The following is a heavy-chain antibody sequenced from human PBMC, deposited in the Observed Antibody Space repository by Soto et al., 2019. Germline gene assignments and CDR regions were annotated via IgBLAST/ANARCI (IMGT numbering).Heavy chain of an antibody. D-gene: IGHD2-21*01. Sequence: QAQLVQSGAEMKKPGASVRVSCQASGYTFSNNDINWMRQASGGGLEWMGWMNPYSGNTGYEYKFQGRVTMTRDTLTNPAYLGLSGFRSGGHALHFCSRGPSFFYAKPGDHPHFYLDPRGRCNLVGVSP. CDR2: MNPYSGNT. J-gene: IGHJ2*01. CDR3: SRGPSFFYAKPGDHPHFYLDP. V-gene: IGHV1-8*01. CDR1: GYTFSNND.